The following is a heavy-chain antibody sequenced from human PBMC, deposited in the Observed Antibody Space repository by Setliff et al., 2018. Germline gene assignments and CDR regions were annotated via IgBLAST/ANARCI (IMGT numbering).Heavy chain of an antibody. J-gene: IGHJ4*02. D-gene: IGHD1-26*01. CDR3: ARGRVGSGSYNDLGYFDD. V-gene: IGHV4-61*09. Sequence: SETLFLTCSVSGDFMSSHLYFWSWIRQPAGKGLEWIGDIYIRGIINYNPSLKSRTTIPIDTSKTQFSLILSSVTAADTAMYFCARGRVGSGSYNDLGYFDDWGKGTLVTSPQ. CDR1: GDFMSSHLYF. CDR2: IYIRGII.